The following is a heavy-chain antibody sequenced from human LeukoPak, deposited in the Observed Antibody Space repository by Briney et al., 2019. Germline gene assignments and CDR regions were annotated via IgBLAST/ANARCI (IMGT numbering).Heavy chain of an antibody. CDR1: GGSISSALYS. V-gene: IGHV4-30-4*07. CDR2: IYHTGST. Sequence: SETLSLACAVSGGSISSALYSWSWIRQPPGKGLEWIGYIYHTGSTTYNPSFKSRLTISLDTSKNQFSLNLNSVTAADTAMYYCVGDYGSGSYRFDFWGQGTLVTVSS. J-gene: IGHJ4*02. D-gene: IGHD3-10*01. CDR3: VGDYGSGSYRFDF.